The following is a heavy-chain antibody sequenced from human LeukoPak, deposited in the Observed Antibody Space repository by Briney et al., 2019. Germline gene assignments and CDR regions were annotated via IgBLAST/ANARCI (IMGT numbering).Heavy chain of an antibody. CDR2: IYYSGST. Sequence: PSETLSLTCTVSGGSISSGSYYWSWIRQPPGKGLEWIGYIYYSGSTNYNPSLKSRVTISVDTSKNQFSLKLSSVTAADTAVYYCARDLYSAGGSDDYWGQGTLVTVSS. D-gene: IGHD1-26*01. J-gene: IGHJ4*02. CDR1: GGSISSGSYY. CDR3: ARDLYSAGGSDDY. V-gene: IGHV4-61*01.